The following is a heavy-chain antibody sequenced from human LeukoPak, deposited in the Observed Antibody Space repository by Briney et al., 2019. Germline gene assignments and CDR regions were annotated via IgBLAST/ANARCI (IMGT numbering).Heavy chain of an antibody. D-gene: IGHD2-2*01. J-gene: IGHJ4*02. CDR2: IYHSGST. CDR1: GYSISSGYY. Sequence: SETLSLTCTVSGYSISSGYYWGWIRPPPGKGLEWSGSIYHSGSTYYNPSLKSRVTISVDPSKNQFSLKLSSVIAADTAVYYGARDQKYRQFDYWGQGTLVTVSS. CDR3: ARDQKYRQFDY. V-gene: IGHV4-38-2*02.